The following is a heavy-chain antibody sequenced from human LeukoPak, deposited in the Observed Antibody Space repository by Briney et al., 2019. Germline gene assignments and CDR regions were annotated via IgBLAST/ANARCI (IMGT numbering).Heavy chain of an antibody. V-gene: IGHV1-69*05. D-gene: IGHD2-2*01. Sequence: SVKVSCKASGGTFSSYAISWVRQAPGQGFEWMGGIIPIFGTANYAQKFQGRVTITTDESTSTAYMELSSLRSEDTAVYYCARGDVVVQNLYYYYMDVWGKGTTVTVSS. CDR2: IIPIFGTA. CDR1: GGTFSSYA. CDR3: ARGDVVVQNLYYYYMDV. J-gene: IGHJ6*03.